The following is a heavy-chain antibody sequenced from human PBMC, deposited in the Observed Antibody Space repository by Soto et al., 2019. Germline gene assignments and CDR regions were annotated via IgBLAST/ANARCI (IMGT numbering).Heavy chain of an antibody. D-gene: IGHD5-12*01. CDR1: GGSLGGYY. Sequence: PSETLSLTCPVYGGSLGGYYWRWIRQPPGKGLAWIGYVYYSGSIKYNPSLESRVTISADTCKNQCSLRVTAVTAADTAVYYCAKYRRTDAEGYTLDFWGQGIQVTVSS. CDR2: VYYSGSI. V-gene: IGHV4-59*01. J-gene: IGHJ4*02. CDR3: AKYRRTDAEGYTLDF.